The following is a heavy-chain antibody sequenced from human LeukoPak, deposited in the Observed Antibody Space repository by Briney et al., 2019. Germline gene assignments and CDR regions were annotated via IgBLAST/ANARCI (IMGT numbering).Heavy chain of an antibody. J-gene: IGHJ4*02. Sequence: PGRSLRLSCAASGFTFSVYGMHWVRQARGKGLEWVALIWYDGSNKYYADCVKGRFTISRDNSEDTLYLEMNSLTAEDTALYYCAKDRGSNWILATFDSWGQGTLVTVSS. V-gene: IGHV3-33*06. CDR2: IWYDGSNK. CDR3: AKDRGSNWILATFDS. CDR1: GFTFSVYG. D-gene: IGHD6-13*01.